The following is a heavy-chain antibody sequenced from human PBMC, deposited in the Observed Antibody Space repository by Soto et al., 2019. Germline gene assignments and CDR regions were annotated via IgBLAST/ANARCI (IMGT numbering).Heavy chain of an antibody. CDR2: ISYDGSNK. J-gene: IGHJ6*02. CDR1: GFTFSSYA. D-gene: IGHD3-16*01. Sequence: GGSLRLSCAASGFTFSSYAMHWVRQAPGKGLEWVAVISYDGSNKYYADSVKGRFTISRDNSKNTLYLQMNSLRAEDTAVYYCARARPRFTFEYHYGMDVWGQGTTVTVSS. CDR3: ARARPRFTFEYHYGMDV. V-gene: IGHV3-30-3*01.